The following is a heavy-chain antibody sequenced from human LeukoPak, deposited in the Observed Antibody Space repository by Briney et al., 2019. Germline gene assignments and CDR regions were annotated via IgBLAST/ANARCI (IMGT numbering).Heavy chain of an antibody. D-gene: IGHD6-19*01. CDR1: GFTFSSYG. CDR3: AKVYSSGWELDY. CDR2: IRYDGSNK. V-gene: IGHV3-30*02. J-gene: IGHJ4*02. Sequence: TGGSLRLSCAASGFTFSSYGMHWVRQAPGKGLEWVAFIRYDGSNKYYADSVKGRFTISRDNSKNTLYLQMNSLRADDAALYYCAKVYSSGWELDYWGQGTLVTVSS.